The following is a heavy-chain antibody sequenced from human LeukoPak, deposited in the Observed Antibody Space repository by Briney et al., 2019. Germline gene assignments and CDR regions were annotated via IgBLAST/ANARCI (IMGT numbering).Heavy chain of an antibody. CDR1: GYTFTDYY. D-gene: IGHD5/OR15-5a*01. CDR2: INPKSGGT. CDR3: ARDLSSTANWEFDY. J-gene: IGHJ4*02. V-gene: IGHV1-2*06. Sequence: ASVKVSCKASGYTFTDYYIHWVRQAPGQGLEWMGRINPKSGGTNYAQKFQGRVTMTRDTSISTAYMELSRLRSDDTAVYYCARDLSSTANWEFDYWGQGTLVTVSS.